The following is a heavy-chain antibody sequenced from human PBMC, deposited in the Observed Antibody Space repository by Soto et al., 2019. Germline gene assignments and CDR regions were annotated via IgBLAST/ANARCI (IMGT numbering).Heavy chain of an antibody. V-gene: IGHV1-18*04. J-gene: IGHJ4*02. CDR3: ARGDSSSLDY. D-gene: IGHD6-6*01. CDR2: ISANNGNT. Sequence: GASVKVSCKASGYTFTGYYMHWVRQAPGQGLEWMGWISANNGNTNYAQKLQGRVTMTRDTSTSTAYMELRSLRSDDTAVYYCARGDSSSLDYWGQGTLVTVSS. CDR1: GYTFTGYY.